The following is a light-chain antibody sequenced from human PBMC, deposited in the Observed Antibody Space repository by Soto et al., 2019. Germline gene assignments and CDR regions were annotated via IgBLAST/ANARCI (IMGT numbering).Light chain of an antibody. Sequence: QSVLAQPRSVSGSPGQSVTLSCTGTSSDVGGYDFVSWYQQYPGKAPKLIIFDVTERTSGVPDRFSGSKSGNSASLTISGLQAEDEGVYYCGPWDDSLNGWVFGGGTKVTVL. J-gene: IGLJ3*02. CDR2: DVT. V-gene: IGLV2-11*01. CDR1: SSDVGGYDF. CDR3: GPWDDSLNGWV.